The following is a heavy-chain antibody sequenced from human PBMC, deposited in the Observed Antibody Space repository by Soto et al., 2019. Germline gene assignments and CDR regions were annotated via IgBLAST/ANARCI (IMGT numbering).Heavy chain of an antibody. CDR1: GGSISSDHYY. D-gene: IGHD3-22*01. V-gene: IGHV4-30-4*01. CDR3: ARVNYYDSCGFFSHAFDT. CDR2: IYYSGGT. J-gene: IGHJ3*02. Sequence: SETLSLTCTVSGGSISSDHYYWSWIHQPPGKGLEWIGYIYYSGGTYYNPSLRSRVTISIDTSKNQFSLKLSSVTAAGTAVFYCARVNYYDSCGFFSHAFDTWGQGTMVTV.